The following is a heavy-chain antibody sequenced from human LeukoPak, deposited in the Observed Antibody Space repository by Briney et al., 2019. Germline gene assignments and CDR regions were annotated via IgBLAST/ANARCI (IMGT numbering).Heavy chain of an antibody. V-gene: IGHV5-51*01. CDR3: ARGRDNWNDNAFDI. D-gene: IGHD1-20*01. CDR1: GYTFTGYY. J-gene: IGHJ3*02. CDR2: IYPGDSDT. Sequence: KVSCKASGYTFTGYYMHWVRQMPGKGLEWMGIIYPGDSDTRYSPSFQGQVTISADKSISTAYLQWSSLKASDTAMYYCARGRDNWNDNAFDIWGQGTMVTVSS.